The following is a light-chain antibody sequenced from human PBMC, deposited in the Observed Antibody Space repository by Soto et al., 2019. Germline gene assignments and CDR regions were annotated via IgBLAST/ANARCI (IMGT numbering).Light chain of an antibody. CDR1: SFNIGNNY. Sequence: QSVLTQPTSVSAAPGQTVIISCSGSSFNIGNNYVYWYQQYPGKAPQLMISEVSNRPSGVSHRFSVSRSGNTAYLTISGLQSEDEADYYCSSYTSSTTPVFVGGTQLTVL. J-gene: IGLJ3*02. CDR2: EVS. CDR3: SSYTSSTTPV. V-gene: IGLV2-14*01.